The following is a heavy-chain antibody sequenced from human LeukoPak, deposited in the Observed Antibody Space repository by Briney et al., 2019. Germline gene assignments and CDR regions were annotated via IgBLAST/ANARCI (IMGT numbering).Heavy chain of an antibody. Sequence: PSETLSLTCTVSGDSIKYYWSWIRQPAGKGLEWIGRFHVTGGADYNPSLSSRVTLSIDTSKSRLSLNLTSVTAADTAVYYCARETVLESPFTYSYMDVWGKGTTVTVSS. D-gene: IGHD6-6*01. V-gene: IGHV4-4*07. J-gene: IGHJ6*03. CDR2: FHVTGGA. CDR1: GDSIKYY. CDR3: ARETVLESPFTYSYMDV.